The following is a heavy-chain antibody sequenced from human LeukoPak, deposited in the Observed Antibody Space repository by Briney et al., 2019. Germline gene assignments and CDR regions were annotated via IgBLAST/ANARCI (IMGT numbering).Heavy chain of an antibody. J-gene: IGHJ4*02. V-gene: IGHV4-38-2*02. CDR2: IYHSGST. Sequence: SETLSLTCTVSGYSISSGYYWGWIRQPPGKGLEWIGSIYHSGSTYYNPSLKSRVTISVDKSKNQFSLKLSSVTAADTAVYYCARDRQQWLVDVWGQGTLVTVSS. D-gene: IGHD6-19*01. CDR1: GYSISSGYY. CDR3: ARDRQQWLVDV.